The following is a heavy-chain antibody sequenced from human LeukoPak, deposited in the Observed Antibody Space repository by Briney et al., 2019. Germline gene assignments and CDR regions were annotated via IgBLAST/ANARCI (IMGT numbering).Heavy chain of an antibody. CDR3: ARNLVGATPDY. J-gene: IGHJ4*02. V-gene: IGHV3-48*01. CDR2: ISSSSSII. D-gene: IGHD1-26*01. Sequence: GGSLRLSCAASGFTFSSYSMNWVRQAPGKGLEWVSYISSSSSIIYYADSVKGRFTISRDNAKNSPYLQMNSLRAEDTAVYYCARNLVGATPDYWGQGTLVTVSS. CDR1: GFTFSSYS.